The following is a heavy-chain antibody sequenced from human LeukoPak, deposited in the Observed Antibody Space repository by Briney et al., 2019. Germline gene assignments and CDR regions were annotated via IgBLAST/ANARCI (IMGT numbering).Heavy chain of an antibody. CDR2: ISSSSSTI. CDR3: AKRLDFWSGYPDY. V-gene: IGHV3-11*01. Sequence: GGSLRLSCAASGFTFSDYYMSWIRQAPGKGLEWVSYISSSSSTIYYADSVKGRFTISRDNSKNTLYLQMNSLGVGDTAIYYCAKRLDFWSGYPDYWGLGTLVLVSS. D-gene: IGHD3-3*01. J-gene: IGHJ4*02. CDR1: GFTFSDYY.